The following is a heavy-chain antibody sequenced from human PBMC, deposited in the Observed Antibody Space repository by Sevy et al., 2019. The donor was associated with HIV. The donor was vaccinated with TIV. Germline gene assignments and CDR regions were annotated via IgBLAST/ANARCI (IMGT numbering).Heavy chain of an antibody. CDR2: ISYEGTET. CDR1: GFAFSTHA. J-gene: IGHJ4*01. V-gene: IGHV3-30-3*01. CDR3: ARYGGTSVKWYPRY. D-gene: IGHD2-2*01. Sequence: GGSLRLSCAASGFAFSTHAMHWVRQAPGKGLEWVAVISYEGTETFYAASVEGRFTISRDNSKNMLSLQINSLRPEDTAVYYCARYGGTSVKWYPRYWGYGTLVTVSS.